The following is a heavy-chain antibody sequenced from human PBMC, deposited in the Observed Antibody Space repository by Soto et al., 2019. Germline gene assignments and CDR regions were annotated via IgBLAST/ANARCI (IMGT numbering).Heavy chain of an antibody. CDR1: EGTFSNDI. D-gene: IGHD5-12*01. V-gene: IGHV1-69*04. Sequence: SVKVSCKTSEGTFSNDIITWVRQAPGQGLEWMGRIIPLLDIANYAQKFQGRVTITADKSTSTAYMELNSLRSEDTAVYYCARDSPIGSTFSGYEAIDYWGQGTLVTVSS. J-gene: IGHJ4*02. CDR2: IIPLLDIA. CDR3: ARDSPIGSTFSGYEAIDY.